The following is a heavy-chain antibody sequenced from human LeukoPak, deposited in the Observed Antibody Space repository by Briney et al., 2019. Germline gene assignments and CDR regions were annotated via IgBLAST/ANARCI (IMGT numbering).Heavy chain of an antibody. V-gene: IGHV1-18*01. CDR3: ARGGYYYENIGYYPGPKDI. D-gene: IGHD3-22*01. Sequence: ASVKVSCKASGYTFTSYGINWVRQAPGQGLEWMGWISAYNGNTNYAQKLQGRVTMTTDTSTSTAYMELRSLRSDDTAVYYCARGGYYYENIGYYPGPKDIWGQGTMVTVSS. J-gene: IGHJ3*02. CDR2: ISAYNGNT. CDR1: GYTFTSYG.